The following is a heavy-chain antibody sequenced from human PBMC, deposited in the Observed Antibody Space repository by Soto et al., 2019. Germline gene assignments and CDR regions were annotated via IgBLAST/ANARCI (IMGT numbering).Heavy chain of an antibody. J-gene: IGHJ4*02. Sequence: GALRLSCAASGFTFSSYDMHWVRQAPGKGLEYISAISSNGGITYFASSVKGRFTISRDNSKNTLYLQMVGLRAEDMAVYYCVRDPSFYYWGQGT. CDR3: VRDPSFYY. V-gene: IGHV3-64*01. CDR2: ISSNGGIT. CDR1: GFTFSSYD.